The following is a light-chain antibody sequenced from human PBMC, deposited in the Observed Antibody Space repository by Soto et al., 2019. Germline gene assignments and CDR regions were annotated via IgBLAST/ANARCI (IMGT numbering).Light chain of an antibody. V-gene: IGKV1-5*03. CDR1: QSISSY. CDR2: KAS. J-gene: IGKJ1*01. Sequence: DIQVTQSPSSLSASVGDRVTITCRASQSISSYLNWYQQKPGKAPKLLIHKASSLQSGVPSRFSGSGSGTDFTLTISSLHPDDFATYYCQQYNSYSPTFGQGTKVDI. CDR3: QQYNSYSPT.